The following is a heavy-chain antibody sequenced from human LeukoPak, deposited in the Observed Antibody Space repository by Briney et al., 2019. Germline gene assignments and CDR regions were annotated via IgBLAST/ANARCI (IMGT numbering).Heavy chain of an antibody. CDR1: GFTFSGST. D-gene: IGHD6-19*01. J-gene: IGHJ4*02. Sequence: GGSLRLSCAASGFTFSGSTMNWVRQAPGKGLEWVSFISTSSSYIYYADSVKGRFTISRDNAKNSLYLQMNSLRAEDTAVYYCARSPGIAVAGKGAYYFDYWGQGTLVTVSS. CDR2: ISTSSSYI. V-gene: IGHV3-21*01. CDR3: ARSPGIAVAGKGAYYFDY.